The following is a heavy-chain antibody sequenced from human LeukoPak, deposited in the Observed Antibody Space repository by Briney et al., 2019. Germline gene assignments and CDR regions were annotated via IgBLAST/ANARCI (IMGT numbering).Heavy chain of an antibody. V-gene: IGHV4-39*07. Sequence: SETLSLTCTVSNGSISSDTYFWSWIRQPPGKGLEWIGEINHSGSTNYNPSLKSRVTISVDTSKNQFSLKLSSVTAADTAVYYCAGVIGRMTTVTTDAFDIWGQGTMVTVSS. D-gene: IGHD4-17*01. J-gene: IGHJ3*02. CDR1: NGSISSDTYF. CDR2: INHSGST. CDR3: AGVIGRMTTVTTDAFDI.